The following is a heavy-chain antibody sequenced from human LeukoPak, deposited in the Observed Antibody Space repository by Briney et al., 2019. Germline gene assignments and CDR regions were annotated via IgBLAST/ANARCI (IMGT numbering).Heavy chain of an antibody. CDR1: GGSISSYY. Sequence: NPSETLSLTCTVSGGSISSYYWSWIRQPPGKGLEWIGEINHSGSTNYNPSLKSRVTISEDTSKDQFSLKLSSVTAADTAVYYCARELSGSYGGGWFDPWGQGTLVTVSS. CDR2: INHSGST. J-gene: IGHJ5*02. V-gene: IGHV4-34*01. D-gene: IGHD6-25*01. CDR3: ARELSGSYGGGWFDP.